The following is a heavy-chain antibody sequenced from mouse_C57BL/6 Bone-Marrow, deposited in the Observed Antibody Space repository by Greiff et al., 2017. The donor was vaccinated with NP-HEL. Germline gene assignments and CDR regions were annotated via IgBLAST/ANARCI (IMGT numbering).Heavy chain of an antibody. V-gene: IGHV1-76*01. Sequence: VQLQQSGAELVRPGASVKLSCKASGYTFTDYYITWVKQRPGQGLEWIARIYPGSGNTYYNEKFKGKATLTAEKSSSTAYMQLSSLTSEDSAVYYGARLYSNYHFFDYWGQGTTLTVSS. J-gene: IGHJ2*01. CDR1: GYTFTDYY. D-gene: IGHD2-5*01. CDR2: IYPGSGNT. CDR3: ARLYSNYHFFDY.